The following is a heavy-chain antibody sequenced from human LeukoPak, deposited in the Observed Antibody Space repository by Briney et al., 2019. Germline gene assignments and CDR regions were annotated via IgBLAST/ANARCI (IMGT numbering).Heavy chain of an antibody. D-gene: IGHD6-19*01. CDR3: ARDHGYSSGPINN. J-gene: IGHJ4*02. Sequence: GGSLRLSCAASGFTVSSNYMSWVRQAPGKGLEWVSSIGSDNKPHYSESVKGRFAISRDNAKNSLYLQMNSLRAEDTAVYYCARDHGYSSGPINNWGQGTLVTVSS. CDR2: IGSDNKP. CDR1: GFTVSSNY. V-gene: IGHV3-69-1*01.